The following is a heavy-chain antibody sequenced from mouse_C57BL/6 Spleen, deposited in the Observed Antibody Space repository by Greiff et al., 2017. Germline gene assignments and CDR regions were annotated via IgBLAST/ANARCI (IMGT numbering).Heavy chain of an antibody. Sequence: QVQLQQPGAELVKPGASVKLSCKASGYTFTSYWMHWVKQRPGQGLEWIGMIHPNSGSTNYNEKFKSKATLTVDKSSSTAYMQLSSLTSEDSAVYYCARSRAYYSNYVLFAYWGQGTTLTVSS. V-gene: IGHV1-64*01. CDR3: ARSRAYYSNYVLFAY. CDR1: GYTFTSYW. CDR2: IHPNSGST. J-gene: IGHJ2*01. D-gene: IGHD2-5*01.